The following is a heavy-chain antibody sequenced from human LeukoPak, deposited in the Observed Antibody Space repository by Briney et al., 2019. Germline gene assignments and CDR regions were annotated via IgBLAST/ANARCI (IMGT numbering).Heavy chain of an antibody. Sequence: GGSLRLSCAASGFTLSSYAMSWVRQGPGKGLEWVSAISVSGNTYHADSVKGRFTISRDSSKNTLYLQMNSLRAGDAAVYYCAKAPVTTCSGAYCYPFDHWSQGTLVTVSS. CDR3: AKAPVTTCSGAYCYPFDH. J-gene: IGHJ4*02. D-gene: IGHD2-15*01. CDR1: GFTLSSYA. V-gene: IGHV3-23*01. CDR2: ISVSGNT.